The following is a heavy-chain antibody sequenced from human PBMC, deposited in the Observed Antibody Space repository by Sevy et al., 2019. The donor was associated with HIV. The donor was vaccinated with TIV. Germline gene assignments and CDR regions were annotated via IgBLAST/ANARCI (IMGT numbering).Heavy chain of an antibody. J-gene: IGHJ3*02. CDR1: GFTFSSYA. Sequence: GGSLRLSCAASGFTFSSYAMSWVRQAPGKGLEWVSAISGTGGGTYYADSVKGRFTISRDNSKNTLYLQMNSLRAEDTAVYYCAKDRSRNYYDSSGYYAGAFDIWGQGTMVTVSS. CDR2: ISGTGGGT. V-gene: IGHV3-23*01. D-gene: IGHD3-22*01. CDR3: AKDRSRNYYDSSGYYAGAFDI.